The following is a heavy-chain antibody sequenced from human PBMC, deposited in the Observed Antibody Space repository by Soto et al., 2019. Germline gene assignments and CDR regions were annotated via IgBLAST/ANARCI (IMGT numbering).Heavy chain of an antibody. J-gene: IGHJ6*02. V-gene: IGHV1-3*01. Sequence: ASVKVSCKASGYTFTSYAMHWVRQAPGQRLEWMGWINAGNGNTKYSQKFQGRVTITRDTSASTAYMELSSLRSEDTAVYYCARGGIVVVVAATIDYYGMDVWGQGTTVTVSS. D-gene: IGHD2-15*01. CDR1: GYTFTSYA. CDR3: ARGGIVVVVAATIDYYGMDV. CDR2: INAGNGNT.